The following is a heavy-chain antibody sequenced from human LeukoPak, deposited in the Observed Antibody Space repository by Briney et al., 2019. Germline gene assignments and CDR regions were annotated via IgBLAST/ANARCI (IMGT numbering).Heavy chain of an antibody. CDR3: TRVGYIDEGIDY. CDR2: IKQDGSKK. CDR1: GFTFSSYT. V-gene: IGHV3-7*04. J-gene: IGHJ4*02. Sequence: GGSLRLSCAASGFTFSSYTMTWVRQAPGKGLEWVANIKQDGSKKSYVDSVKGRFTISRDNAKNSLYLQMNSLRAEDTAIYYCTRVGYIDEGIDYWGQGTLVTVSS. D-gene: IGHD5-24*01.